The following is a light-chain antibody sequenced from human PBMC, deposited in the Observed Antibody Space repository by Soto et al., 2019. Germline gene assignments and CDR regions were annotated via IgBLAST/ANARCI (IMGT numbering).Light chain of an antibody. J-gene: IGKJ1*01. CDR3: QHYNSYSEA. CDR2: EGS. V-gene: IGKV1-5*01. Sequence: DIQMTQSPSTLSASVGDRVTITCRASQNIKNWLAWYQQRPGQAPKLLISEGSSLESGVPSTFSGTASGTEFTLTISSLQPDDFATYYCQHYNSYSEAFGQGTKVDI. CDR1: QNIKNW.